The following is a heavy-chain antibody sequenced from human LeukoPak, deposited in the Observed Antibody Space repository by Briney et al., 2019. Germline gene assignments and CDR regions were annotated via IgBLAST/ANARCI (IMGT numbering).Heavy chain of an antibody. J-gene: IGHJ4*02. CDR2: INPNSGGT. Sequence: GASVKVSCKASGYTFTSYGISWVRQAPGQGLEWMGRINPNSGGTNYAQKFQGRVTMTRDTSISTAYMELSRLRSDDTAVYYCARELVKQLVWDYWGQGTLVTVSS. V-gene: IGHV1-2*06. CDR1: GYTFTSYG. D-gene: IGHD6-13*01. CDR3: ARELVKQLVWDY.